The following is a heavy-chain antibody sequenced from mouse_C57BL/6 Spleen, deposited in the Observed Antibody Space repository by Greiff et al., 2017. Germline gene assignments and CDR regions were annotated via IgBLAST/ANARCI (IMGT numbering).Heavy chain of an antibody. CDR2: IRLKSDNYAT. J-gene: IGHJ3*01. CDR1: GFTFSNYW. Sequence: EVKLVESGGGLVQPGGSMKLSCVASGFTFSNYWMNWVRQSPEKGLEWVAQIRLKSDNYATHYAESVKGRFTISRDDSKSSVYLQMNNLRAEDTGIYYCTSSPRFAYWGQGTLVTVSA. D-gene: IGHD1-1*01. V-gene: IGHV6-3*01. CDR3: TSSPRFAY.